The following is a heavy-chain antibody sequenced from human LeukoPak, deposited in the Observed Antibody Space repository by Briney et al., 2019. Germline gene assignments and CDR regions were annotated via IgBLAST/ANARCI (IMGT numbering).Heavy chain of an antibody. CDR1: GGSISSGDYY. V-gene: IGHV4-30-4*01. Sequence: SQTLSLTCTVSGGSISSGDYYWSWIRQPPGKGLEWIGYIYYGGSTYYNPSLKSRVTIAVDTSKNQFSLKLSSVTAADTAVYYCVRGVHIMIVPAVVWFDPWGQGTLVTISS. J-gene: IGHJ5*02. CDR3: VRGVHIMIVPAVVWFDP. D-gene: IGHD3-16*01. CDR2: IYYGGST.